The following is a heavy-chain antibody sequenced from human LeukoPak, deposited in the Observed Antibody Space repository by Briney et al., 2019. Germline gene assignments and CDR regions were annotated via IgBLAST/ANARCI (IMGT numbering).Heavy chain of an antibody. J-gene: IGHJ4*02. CDR1: GFTFSSYG. D-gene: IGHD3-10*01. Sequence: GGSLRLSCAASGFTFSSYGMSWVRQAPGKGLEWVSAISGSGGSTYYADSVKGRFTISRDNSKNTLYLQMNSLRAEDTAVYYCAKGGRGSGSYPLNYFDYWGQGTLVTVSS. V-gene: IGHV3-23*01. CDR3: AKGGRGSGSYPLNYFDY. CDR2: ISGSGGST.